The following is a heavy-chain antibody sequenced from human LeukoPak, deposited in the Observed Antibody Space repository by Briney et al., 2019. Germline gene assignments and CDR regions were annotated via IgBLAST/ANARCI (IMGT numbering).Heavy chain of an antibody. Sequence: GASVNVSCMASGYTFTSYAMHWVGPAPAKGLAWMGWIYTKTGNQTYPQGFTGRFVFSLDTSFSTAYLQISNLKAEDTAVYYCARGYCSGGSCYDEDWFDPWGQGTLVTVSS. V-gene: IGHV7-4-1*02. CDR2: IYTKTGNQ. CDR1: GYTFTSYA. CDR3: ARGYCSGGSCYDEDWFDP. D-gene: IGHD2-15*01. J-gene: IGHJ5*02.